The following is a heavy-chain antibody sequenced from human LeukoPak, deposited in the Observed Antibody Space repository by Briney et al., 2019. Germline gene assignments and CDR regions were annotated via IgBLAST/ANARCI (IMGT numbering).Heavy chain of an antibody. Sequence: GASVKVSCKASGYTFTSYDINWVRQATGQGLEWMGWMNPNSGNTGYAQKFQGRVTMTRNTFISTAYMELGSLRSEDTAVYYCARGGAYCGGDCYDDYWGQGTLVTVSS. CDR3: ARGGAYCGGDCYDDY. CDR2: MNPNSGNT. V-gene: IGHV1-8*01. CDR1: GYTFTSYD. D-gene: IGHD2-21*02. J-gene: IGHJ4*02.